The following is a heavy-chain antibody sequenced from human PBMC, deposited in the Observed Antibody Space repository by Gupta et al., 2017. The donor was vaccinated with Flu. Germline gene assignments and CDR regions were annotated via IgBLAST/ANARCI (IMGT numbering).Heavy chain of an antibody. CDR1: GYTFTSSG. V-gene: IGHV1-18*01. CDR3: TTDPTTGQYYFED. CDR2: ISAYNGNT. D-gene: IGHD1-26*01. Sequence: QVQLVQSGGEVKKPGASVKVSCQASGYTFTSSGISWVRQAPGQGLEWVAWISAYNGNTLYAPKFRGRVTVTTDTSTSTAYLELRSLRPDDTAVYYCTTDPTTGQYYFEDWGQGTLVTVSS. J-gene: IGHJ4*02.